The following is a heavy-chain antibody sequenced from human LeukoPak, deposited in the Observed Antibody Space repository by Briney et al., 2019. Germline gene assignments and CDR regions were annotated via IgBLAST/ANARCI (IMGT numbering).Heavy chain of an antibody. Sequence: PSETLSLTCAVYGGSFSGYYWSWIRQPPGKGLEWIGEINHSGSTNYNPSLKSRVTISVDTSKNQFSLKLSSVTAADTAVYYCARHPYMMTFDYWGQGTLVTVSS. CDR1: GGSFSGYY. V-gene: IGHV4-34*01. J-gene: IGHJ4*02. D-gene: IGHD3-16*01. CDR3: ARHPYMMTFDY. CDR2: INHSGST.